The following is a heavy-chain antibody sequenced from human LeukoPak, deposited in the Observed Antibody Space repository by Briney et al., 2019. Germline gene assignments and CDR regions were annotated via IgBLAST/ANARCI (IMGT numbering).Heavy chain of an antibody. D-gene: IGHD3-16*02. CDR1: GGSISSGGYS. Sequence: PSETLSLTCAVSGGSISSGGYSWSWIRQPPGKGLEWIGSIYHSGSTYYNPSLKSRVTISVDTSKNQFSLKLSSVTAADTAVYYCARARIMITFGGVIVLDAFDIWGQGTMVTVSS. CDR2: IYHSGST. V-gene: IGHV4-30-2*03. CDR3: ARARIMITFGGVIVLDAFDI. J-gene: IGHJ3*02.